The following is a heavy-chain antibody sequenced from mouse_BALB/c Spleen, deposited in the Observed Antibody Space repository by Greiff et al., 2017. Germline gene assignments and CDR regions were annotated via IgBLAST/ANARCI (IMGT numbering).Heavy chain of an antibody. CDR1: GFTFNTYA. CDR2: IRSKSNNYAT. V-gene: IGHV10-1*02. J-gene: IGHJ2*01. Sequence: EVHLVESGGGLVQPKGSLKLSCAASGFTFNTYAMNWVRQAPGKGLEWVARIRSKSNNYATYYADSVKDRFTISRDDSQSMLYLQMNNLKTEDTAMYYCVRQGYGSSYGGHFDYWGQGTTLTVSS. D-gene: IGHD1-1*01. CDR3: VRQGYGSSYGGHFDY.